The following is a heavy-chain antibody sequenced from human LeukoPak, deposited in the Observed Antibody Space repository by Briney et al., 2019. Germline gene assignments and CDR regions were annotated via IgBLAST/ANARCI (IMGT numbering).Heavy chain of an antibody. V-gene: IGHV4-39*01. CDR2: IYYSGST. J-gene: IGHJ4*02. Sequence: PSETLSLTCTVSGGSISSSSYYWGWIRQPPGKGLEWIGSIYYSGSTYYNPSLKSRVTISVDTSKNQFSLKLSSVTAADTAVYYCVRVQVGRGQQWLRYFDYWGQGTLVTVSS. CDR1: GGSISSSSYY. CDR3: VRVQVGRGQQWLRYFDY. D-gene: IGHD6-19*01.